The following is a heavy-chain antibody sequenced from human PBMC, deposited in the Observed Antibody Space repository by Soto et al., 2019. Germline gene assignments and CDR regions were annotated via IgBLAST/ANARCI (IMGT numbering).Heavy chain of an antibody. CDR2: IYYSGST. D-gene: IGHD3-10*01. CDR1: GGSISGSDYN. V-gene: IGHV4-39*01. J-gene: IGHJ1*01. Sequence: QLQLQESGPGLVKPSETLSLTCTVSGGSISGSDYNWGWIRQPPGKGLEWIASIYYSGSTYYNPSLKSALTLSVDTSKNQFSLKLSSVTAADTAVYCSAIHLYGSGIVGQHWGQGTLVTVSS. CDR3: AIHLYGSGIVGQH.